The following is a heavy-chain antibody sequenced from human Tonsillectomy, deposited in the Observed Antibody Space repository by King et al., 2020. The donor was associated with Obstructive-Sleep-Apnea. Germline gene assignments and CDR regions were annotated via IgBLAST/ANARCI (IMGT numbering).Heavy chain of an antibody. CDR1: GFTFNSYA. CDR2: ISHDGSIK. CDR3: ARAHSGVPAAPFPGDYYFYGMDV. Sequence: VQLVESGGGVVQPGRSLRLSCAASGFTFNSYAMHWVRQAPGKGLEWVAVISHDGSIKYYADSVKGRFTISRDYSKNTLYLQMNSLRAEDTAVYYCARAHSGVPAAPFPGDYYFYGMDVWGQGTTVTVSS. J-gene: IGHJ6*02. D-gene: IGHD2-2*01. V-gene: IGHV3-30*04.